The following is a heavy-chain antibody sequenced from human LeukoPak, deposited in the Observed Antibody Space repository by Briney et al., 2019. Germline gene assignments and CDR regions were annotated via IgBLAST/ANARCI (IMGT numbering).Heavy chain of an antibody. CDR1: GFTFSSYW. CDR2: IKQDGSEK. J-gene: IGHJ4*02. Sequence: GGSLRLSCAASGFTFSSYWMSWVRQAPGKGLEWVANIKQDGSEKYYVDSVKGRFTISRDNAKNSLYLQMNSLRAEDTAVYYCARDPTYYYGSGKKGFDYWGQGTLVTVSS. CDR3: ARDPTYYYGSGKKGFDY. D-gene: IGHD3-10*01. V-gene: IGHV3-7*01.